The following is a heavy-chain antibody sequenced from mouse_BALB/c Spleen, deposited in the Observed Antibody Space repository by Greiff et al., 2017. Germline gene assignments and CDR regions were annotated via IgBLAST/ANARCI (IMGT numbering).Heavy chain of an antibody. CDR2: IDPETGGT. J-gene: IGHJ4*01. CDR1: GYTFPDYE. Sequence: VQLQQSGAELVRPGASVTLSCKASGYTFPDYEMHWVKQTPVHGLEWIGAIDPETGGTAYNQKFKGKATLTADKSSSTAYMELRSLTSEDSAVYYCTRIRMYGNYGDAMDYWGQGTSVTVSS. D-gene: IGHD2-10*02. V-gene: IGHV1-15*01. CDR3: TRIRMYGNYGDAMDY.